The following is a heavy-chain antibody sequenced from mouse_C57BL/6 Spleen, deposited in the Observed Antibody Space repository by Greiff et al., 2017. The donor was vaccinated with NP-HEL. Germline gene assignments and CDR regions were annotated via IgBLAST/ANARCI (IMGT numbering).Heavy chain of an antibody. CDR3: ARGDDGYPFAY. Sequence: VQLKESGPVLVKPGASVKMSCKASGYTFTDYYMNWVKQSHGKSLEWIGVINPYNGGTSYNQKFKGKATLTVDKSSSTAYMELNSLTSEDSAVYYCARGDDGYPFAYWGQGTLVTVSA. V-gene: IGHV1-19*01. CDR1: GYTFTDYY. CDR2: INPYNGGT. J-gene: IGHJ3*01. D-gene: IGHD2-3*01.